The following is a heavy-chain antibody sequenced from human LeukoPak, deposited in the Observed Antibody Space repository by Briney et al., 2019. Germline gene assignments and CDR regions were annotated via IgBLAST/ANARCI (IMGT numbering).Heavy chain of an antibody. CDR3: ARHGYSGSYFDY. CDR2: ISYSGST. J-gene: IGHJ4*02. D-gene: IGHD1-26*01. Sequence: SETLSLTCTVSGASISSGSYYWGWIRQPPGKGLEWIGSISYSGSTYNNPSLKSRVTMSVDTSKNQFSLKLRSVTAADTAVYYCARHGYSGSYFDYWGQGTLVTVSS. CDR1: GASISSGSYY. V-gene: IGHV4-39*01.